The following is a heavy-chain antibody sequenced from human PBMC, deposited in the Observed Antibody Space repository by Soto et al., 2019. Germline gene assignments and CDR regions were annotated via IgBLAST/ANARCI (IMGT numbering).Heavy chain of an antibody. Sequence: GESLKSSCTGSGYNFDSYWIGWVRQMPGKGLKWMWIIYPGDSDTRYSPSFQGQVTISADKSINTAYLKWSSLKASDTAIYYCARPARTAMVTYYCGLDVWGKGTTVTVSS. J-gene: IGHJ6*04. D-gene: IGHD5-18*01. CDR1: GYNFDSYW. CDR2: IYPGDSDT. V-gene: IGHV5-51*01. CDR3: ARPARTAMVTYYCGLDV.